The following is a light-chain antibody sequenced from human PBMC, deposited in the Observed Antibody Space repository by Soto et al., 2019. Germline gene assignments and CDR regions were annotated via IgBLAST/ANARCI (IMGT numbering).Light chain of an antibody. CDR1: QSVSSSY. V-gene: IGKV3-20*01. Sequence: EIVMTQSPATLSASPGERATLSCRASQSVSSSYLAWYQQRPGQAPRLLIYGASTRATGIPARFSGSGSGTDFTLTISRLEPEDFAVYYCQQYGNSPITFGQGTKVDI. CDR2: GAS. J-gene: IGKJ1*01. CDR3: QQYGNSPIT.